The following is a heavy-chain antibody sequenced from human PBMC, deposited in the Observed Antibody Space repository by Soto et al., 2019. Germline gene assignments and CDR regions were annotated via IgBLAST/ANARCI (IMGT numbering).Heavy chain of an antibody. D-gene: IGHD2-15*01. CDR2: INHSGST. J-gene: IGHJ3*02. CDR1: CGYFHGHY. V-gene: IGHV4-34*01. Sequence: SDTLSLTCAVYCGYFHGHYWTCIRKATGEGLEWIGEINHSGSTNYNPSLKSRVTISVDTSKNRFSLKLSSVTTADTAVYYCARAFARKNCSGGSCYSRGVRAFDIWGQGTMVT. CDR3: ARAFARKNCSGGSCYSRGVRAFDI.